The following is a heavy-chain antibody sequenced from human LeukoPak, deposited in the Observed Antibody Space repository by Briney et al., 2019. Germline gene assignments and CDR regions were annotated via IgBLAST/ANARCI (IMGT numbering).Heavy chain of an antibody. D-gene: IGHD3-22*01. CDR2: INPSGGST. CDR3: ARGVIKNRRYYDSSGYPDY. J-gene: IGHJ4*02. Sequence: ASVKVSCKASGYTFTSYYMHWVRQAPGQGLEWMGIINPSGGSTSYAQKFQGRVTMTRDTSKNQFSLKLSSVTAADTAVYYCARGVIKNRRYYDSSGYPDYWGQGTLVTVSS. CDR1: GYTFTSYY. V-gene: IGHV1-46*01.